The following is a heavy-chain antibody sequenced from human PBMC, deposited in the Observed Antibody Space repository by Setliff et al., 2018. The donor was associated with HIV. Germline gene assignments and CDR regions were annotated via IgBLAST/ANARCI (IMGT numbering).Heavy chain of an antibody. CDR3: ATDRWGGKPYYFDY. CDR2: IWYDGSNK. J-gene: IGHJ4*02. D-gene: IGHD7-27*01. Sequence: PGGSLRLSCAASGFTFSSYGMHWVRQAPGKGLEWVAVIWYDGSNKYYADSVKGRFTISRDNSKNTLYLQMNSLRAEDTAVYYCATDRWGGKPYYFDYWGQGTLVTVS. CDR1: GFTFSSYG. V-gene: IGHV3-33*01.